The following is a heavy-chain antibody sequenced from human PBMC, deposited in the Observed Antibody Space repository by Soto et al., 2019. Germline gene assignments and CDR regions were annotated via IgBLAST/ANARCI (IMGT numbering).Heavy chain of an antibody. CDR1: GGSISSYY. Sequence: PSETLSLTCTVSGGSISSYYWSWIRQPAGKGLDWIGRIYTSGSTNYNPSLKSRVTMSVDTSKNQFSLKLSSVTAADAAVYYCARACRSNSCYYVFDYWGQGTLVTVSS. CDR2: IYTSGST. J-gene: IGHJ4*02. CDR3: ARACRSNSCYYVFDY. D-gene: IGHD2-2*01. V-gene: IGHV4-4*07.